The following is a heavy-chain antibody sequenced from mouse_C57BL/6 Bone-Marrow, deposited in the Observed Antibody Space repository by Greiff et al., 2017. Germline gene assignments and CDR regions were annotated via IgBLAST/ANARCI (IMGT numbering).Heavy chain of an antibody. CDR1: GYSFTGYF. D-gene: IGHD1-1*01. V-gene: IGHV1-37*01. Sequence: EVQLQQSGPELVKPGASVKISCQASGYSFTGYFMNWVKQSHGKSLEWIGRLNPYNGDTFYNQKLQGKATLTVDKSSSTAHMELLSLTSEDFAVYYCARGNYHYYGSSYGYFDVWGTGTTVTVSS. CDR2: LNPYNGDT. CDR3: ARGNYHYYGSSYGYFDV. J-gene: IGHJ1*03.